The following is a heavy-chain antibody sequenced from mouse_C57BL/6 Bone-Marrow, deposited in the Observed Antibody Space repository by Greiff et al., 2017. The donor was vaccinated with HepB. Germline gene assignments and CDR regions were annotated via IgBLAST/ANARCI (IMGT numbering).Heavy chain of an antibody. J-gene: IGHJ4*01. Sequence: VQLQQPGAELVRPWSSVKLSCKASGYTFTSYWMHWVKQRPKQGLEWIGNIDPSDSETHYNQKFKDKATLTVDKSSSTAYMQLSSLTSEDSAVYYCAIKHYAMDYWGQGTLVTVSS. D-gene: IGHD2-4*01. CDR2: IDPSDSET. CDR3: AIKHYAMDY. V-gene: IGHV1-52*01. CDR1: GYTFTSYW.